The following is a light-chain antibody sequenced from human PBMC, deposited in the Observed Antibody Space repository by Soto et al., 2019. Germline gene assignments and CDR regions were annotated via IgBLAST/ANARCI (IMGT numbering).Light chain of an antibody. CDR3: AAWDDTLNRLL. J-gene: IGLJ2*01. V-gene: IGLV1-47*01. Sequence: QSVLTQPPSASGTPGQRVTISCSGHSSNIETNYVYWYQQLPGTAPKLLIYRNNQRPSGVPDRFSASKSGTSASLAISGLRSEDEAHYYCAAWDDTLNRLLFGGGTKVTVL. CDR2: RNN. CDR1: SSNIETNY.